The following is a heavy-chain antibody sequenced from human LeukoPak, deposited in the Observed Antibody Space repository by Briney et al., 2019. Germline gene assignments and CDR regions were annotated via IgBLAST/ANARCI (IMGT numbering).Heavy chain of an antibody. CDR3: ATSEMATWNY. CDR2: MNSNSGNT. V-gene: IGHV1-8*01. D-gene: IGHD5-24*01. Sequence: GASVKVSCKASGYTFTSYDINWVRQATGQGLEWMGWMNSNSGNTGYAQKFQGRVTMTRNTSISTAYMELSSLRSEDTAVYYWATSEMATWNYWGQGTLVTVSS. CDR1: GYTFTSYD. J-gene: IGHJ4*02.